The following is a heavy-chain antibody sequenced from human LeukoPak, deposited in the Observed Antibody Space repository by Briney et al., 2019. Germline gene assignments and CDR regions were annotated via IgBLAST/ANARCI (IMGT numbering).Heavy chain of an antibody. D-gene: IGHD5-18*01. Sequence: GESLKILFKGSGYSFASYWISWVRQMPGKGLEWMGKIDPIDSYTNYSPSFQGHVTISADKSLSTAYLQWSSLRASDTAMYYCARHHTSMVDWGQGTLVTVSS. J-gene: IGHJ4*02. CDR2: IDPIDSYT. CDR3: ARHHTSMVD. CDR1: GYSFASYW. V-gene: IGHV5-10-1*01.